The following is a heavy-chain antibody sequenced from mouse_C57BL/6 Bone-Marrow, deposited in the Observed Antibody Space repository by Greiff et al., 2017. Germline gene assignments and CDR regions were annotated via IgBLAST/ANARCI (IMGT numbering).Heavy chain of an antibody. Sequence: VQLQASGAELVKPGASVKISCKASGYTFTDYYINWVKQRPAQGLEWLGKIGTGRGSPSYNEKFKGKATLTTDKSSSTAYMQLSSLTSEDSEVDFFARRLRYWYFDVWGTGTTVTVSS. D-gene: IGHD1-2*01. V-gene: IGHV1-77*01. CDR3: ARRLRYWYFDV. J-gene: IGHJ1*03. CDR2: IGTGRGSP. CDR1: GYTFTDYY.